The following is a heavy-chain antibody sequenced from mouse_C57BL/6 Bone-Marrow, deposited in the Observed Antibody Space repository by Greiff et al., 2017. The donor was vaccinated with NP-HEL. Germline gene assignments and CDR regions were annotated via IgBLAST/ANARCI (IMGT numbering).Heavy chain of an antibody. CDR3: ARANWDHWYFDV. CDR1: GYSITSGYY. CDR2: ISYDVSN. D-gene: IGHD4-1*01. J-gene: IGHJ1*03. Sequence: EVQLVESGPGLVKPSQSLSLTCSVTGYSITSGYYWNWIRQFPGNKLEWMGYISYDVSNNYNQPLKNRITITLNPSNNQFFLKLNSVTTEDTATYYCARANWDHWYFDVWGTGTTVTVSS. V-gene: IGHV3-6*01.